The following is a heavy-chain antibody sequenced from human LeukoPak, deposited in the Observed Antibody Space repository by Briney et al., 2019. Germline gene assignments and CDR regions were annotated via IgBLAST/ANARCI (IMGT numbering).Heavy chain of an antibody. CDR3: ARVGELHFDY. V-gene: IGHV3-30-3*01. Sequence: GGSLRLSCAASGFTFSSYAMHWVRQAPGKGLEWVAVISYDGSNKYYADSVKGRYTISRDNSKNTLYLQMNSLRAEDTAVYYCARVGELHFDYWGQGTLVTVSS. CDR2: ISYDGSNK. CDR1: GFTFSSYA. J-gene: IGHJ4*02. D-gene: IGHD3-10*01.